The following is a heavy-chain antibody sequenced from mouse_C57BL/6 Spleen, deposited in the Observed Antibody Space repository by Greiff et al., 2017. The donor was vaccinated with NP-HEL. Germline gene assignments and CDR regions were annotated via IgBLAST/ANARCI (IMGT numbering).Heavy chain of an antibody. CDR2: IGPGSGST. V-gene: IGHV1-77*01. J-gene: IGHJ4*01. D-gene: IGHD1-1*01. Sequence: VQLQQSGAELVKPGASVKISCKASGYTFTDYYINWVKQRPGQGLEWIGKIGPGSGSTYYNEKFKGKATLTADKSSSTAYMQLSNLTSEDSAVYFCARGTTVVARKNYAMDYWGQGTSVTVSS. CDR1: GYTFTDYY. CDR3: ARGTTVVARKNYAMDY.